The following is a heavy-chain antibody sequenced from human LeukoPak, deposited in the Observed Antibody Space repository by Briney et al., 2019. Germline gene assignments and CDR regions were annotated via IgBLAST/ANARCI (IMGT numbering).Heavy chain of an antibody. V-gene: IGHV1-2*02. CDR3: AREIRDSGSYYDWFDP. D-gene: IGHD1-26*01. CDR1: GYTFTGYY. CDR2: INPNSGGT. Sequence: ASVKVSCKASGYTFTGYYKHWVRQAPGQGLEWMGWINPNSGGTNYAQKFQGRVTMTRDTSISTAYMELSRLRSDDTAVYYCAREIRDSGSYYDWFDPWGQGTLVTVSS. J-gene: IGHJ5*02.